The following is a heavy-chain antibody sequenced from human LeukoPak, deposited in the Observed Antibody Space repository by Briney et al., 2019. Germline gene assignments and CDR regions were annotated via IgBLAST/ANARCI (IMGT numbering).Heavy chain of an antibody. V-gene: IGHV3-7*01. D-gene: IGHD3-3*01. CDR2: IKQDGSEK. J-gene: IGHJ3*02. CDR3: ARDRQRITIFGVVIGVGAFDI. Sequence: PGGSLRLSCAASGFTFSNSAMNWVRQAPGKGLEWVANIKQDGSEKYYVDSVKGRFTISRDNAKNSLYLQMNSLRAEDTAVYYCARDRQRITIFGVVIGVGAFDIWGQGTMVTVSS. CDR1: GFTFSNSA.